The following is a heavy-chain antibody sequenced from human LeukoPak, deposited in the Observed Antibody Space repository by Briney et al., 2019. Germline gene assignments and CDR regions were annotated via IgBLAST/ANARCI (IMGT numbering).Heavy chain of an antibody. CDR1: GGTFSSYA. D-gene: IGHD2-2*01. J-gene: IGHJ6*04. V-gene: IGHV1-69*01. Sequence: GSSVKVSCTASGGTFSSYAISWVRQAPGQGLEWMGGIIPIFGTANYAQKFQGRVTITADESTSTAYMELSSLRSEDTAVYYCARSDLGCCSSTSCYASEGYYYYGMDVWGKGTTVTVSS. CDR2: IIPIFGTA. CDR3: ARSDLGCCSSTSCYASEGYYYYGMDV.